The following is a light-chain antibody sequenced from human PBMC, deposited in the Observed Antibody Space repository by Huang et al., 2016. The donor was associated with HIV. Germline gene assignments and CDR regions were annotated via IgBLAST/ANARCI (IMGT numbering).Light chain of an antibody. J-gene: IGKJ1*01. Sequence: DIVLTQSPGTLSLSPGGRATLSCRASQSVSSSYLAWYEQKPGQAPRLLIDGASSRATGIPDRFSGSGSGTDFTLTISRLEPEDCAVYYCQQYGSSLWTFGQGTKVEIK. V-gene: IGKV3-20*01. CDR1: QSVSSSY. CDR3: QQYGSSLWT. CDR2: GAS.